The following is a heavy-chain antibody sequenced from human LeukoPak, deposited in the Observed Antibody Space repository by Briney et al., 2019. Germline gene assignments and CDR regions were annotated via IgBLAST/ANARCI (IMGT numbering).Heavy chain of an antibody. D-gene: IGHD3-3*01. Sequence: SETLSLTCTVSGGSISSYYWSWIRQPPGKGLEWIGYIYYSGSTNYNPSLKSRVTISVDTSKNQFSLKLSSVTAADTAVYYCARQFHGYDFWSGYFDYWGQGTLVTVSS. V-gene: IGHV4-59*08. CDR3: ARQFHGYDFWSGYFDY. CDR1: GGSISSYY. J-gene: IGHJ4*02. CDR2: IYYSGST.